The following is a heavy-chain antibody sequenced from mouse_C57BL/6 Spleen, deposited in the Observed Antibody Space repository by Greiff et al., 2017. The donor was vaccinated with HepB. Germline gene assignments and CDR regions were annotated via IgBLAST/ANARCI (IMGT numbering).Heavy chain of an antibody. J-gene: IGHJ2*01. CDR2: IDPSDSYT. CDR3: ARSGYGSSYYFDY. Sequence: QVQLKQPGAELVKPGASVKLSCKASGYTFTSYWMQWVKQRPGQGLEWIGEIDPSDSYTNYNQKFKGKATLTVDTSSSTAYMQLSSLTSEDSAVYYCARSGYGSSYYFDYWGQGTTLTVSS. V-gene: IGHV1-50*01. CDR1: GYTFTSYW. D-gene: IGHD1-1*01.